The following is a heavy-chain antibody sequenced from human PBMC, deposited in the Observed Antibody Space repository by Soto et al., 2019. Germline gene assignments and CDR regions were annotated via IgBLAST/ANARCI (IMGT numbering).Heavy chain of an antibody. CDR3: VKVLDGVVVTTPTGEAFDS. Sequence: EVQLLESGGGLGQPGGSLRLSCAASGFTFNNFAMHWVRQAPGKGLEWVSTIHHNDSSTSYADSVKGRFTISRDNSTDTLYLALNGLRAEDTAVGHCVKVLDGVVVTTPTGEAFDSWGHRPMVTVSS. CDR1: GFTFNNFA. CDR2: IHHNDSST. D-gene: IGHD4-17*01. V-gene: IGHV3-23*01. J-gene: IGHJ3*02.